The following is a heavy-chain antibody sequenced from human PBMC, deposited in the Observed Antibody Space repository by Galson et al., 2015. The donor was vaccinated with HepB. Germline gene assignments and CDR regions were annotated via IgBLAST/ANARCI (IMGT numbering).Heavy chain of an antibody. D-gene: IGHD3-3*01. CDR3: VRRTMKPRDAFDI. J-gene: IGHJ3*02. CDR2: ISSSSTYI. CDR1: GFTFSSHS. Sequence: SLRLSCAASGFTFSSHSRNWVRQAPGKGLEWVSSISSSSTYIYYADSVKGRFTISRDNAKNSVFLQMNSRRAEDTAVYYCVRRTMKPRDAFDIWGQGTMVTVSS. V-gene: IGHV3-21*01.